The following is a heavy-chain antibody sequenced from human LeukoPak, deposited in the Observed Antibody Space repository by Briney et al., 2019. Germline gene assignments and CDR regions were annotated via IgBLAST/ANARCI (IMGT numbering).Heavy chain of an antibody. Sequence: SETLSLTCTVSGGSFSSGDYYWSWIRQPPGKGLEWIGYIYYSGSTYYNPSLKSRVTISVDTSKNQFSLKLSSVTAADTAVYYCARGRFGVKGAFDIWGQGTMVTVSS. V-gene: IGHV4-30-4*01. CDR2: IYYSGST. CDR3: ARGRFGVKGAFDI. D-gene: IGHD3-10*01. CDR1: GGSFSSGDYY. J-gene: IGHJ3*02.